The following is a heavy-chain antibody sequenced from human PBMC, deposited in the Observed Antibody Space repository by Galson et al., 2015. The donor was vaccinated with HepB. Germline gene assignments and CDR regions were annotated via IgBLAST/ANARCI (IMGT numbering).Heavy chain of an antibody. CDR3: ASWEYGDHLQFDY. J-gene: IGHJ4*02. CDR2: ISSSSRYI. Sequence: SLRLSCAVSGFSFSTNTMNWVRQAPGKGLEWVSSISSSSRYIYYADSVKGRFSVSRDNAKNSLFLQMSSLRAEDTAVYYCASWEYGDHLQFDYWAREPWSPSPQ. CDR1: GFSFSTNT. V-gene: IGHV3-21*01. D-gene: IGHD4-17*01.